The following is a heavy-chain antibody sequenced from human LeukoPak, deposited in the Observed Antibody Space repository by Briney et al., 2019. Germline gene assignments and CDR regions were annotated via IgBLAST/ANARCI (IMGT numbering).Heavy chain of an antibody. CDR3: ARDLAVAFMDI. CDR2: INPNSGGT. CDR1: GYTFTDFY. V-gene: IGHV1-2*02. Sequence: ASVKISCKASGYTFTDFYIHWVQQAPGQRLEWMGWINPNSGGTNYAQKFQGRVTMTRDTSISTAYMELSRLRSDDTAVYYCARDLAVAFMDIWGQGTMVTVSS. J-gene: IGHJ3*02. D-gene: IGHD6-19*01.